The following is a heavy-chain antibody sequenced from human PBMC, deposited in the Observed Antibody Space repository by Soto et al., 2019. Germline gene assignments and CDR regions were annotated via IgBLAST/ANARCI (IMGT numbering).Heavy chain of an antibody. V-gene: IGHV4-34*01. CDR2: INHSGST. D-gene: IGHD3-10*01. J-gene: IGHJ4*02. CDR3: ARGLGRFGRY. CDR1: GGSFSGYY. Sequence: QVQLQQWGAGLLKPSETLSLTCAVYGGSFSGYYWSWIRQPPGKGLEWIGEINHSGSTNYNPSLKSRVTISVDTPKNQFSLKLSSVTAADAAVYYCARGLGRFGRYWGQGTLVTVSS.